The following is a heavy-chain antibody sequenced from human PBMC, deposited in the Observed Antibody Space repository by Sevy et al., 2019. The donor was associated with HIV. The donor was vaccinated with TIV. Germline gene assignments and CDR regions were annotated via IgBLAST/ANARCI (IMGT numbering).Heavy chain of an antibody. Sequence: GGSLRLSCAASGFTFSSYAMSWVRQAPGKGLEWVSAISGSGGSTYYADSVKGRFTISRDNSKNTLYLQMNSLRAEDTAVYYCAKALADYIWRSSDYWGQGTLVTVSS. CDR2: ISGSGGST. CDR3: AKALADYIWRSSDY. CDR1: GFTFSSYA. J-gene: IGHJ4*02. D-gene: IGHD3-16*01. V-gene: IGHV3-23*01.